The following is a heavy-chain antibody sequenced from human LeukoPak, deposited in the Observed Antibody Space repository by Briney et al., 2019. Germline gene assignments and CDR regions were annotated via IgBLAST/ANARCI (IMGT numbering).Heavy chain of an antibody. V-gene: IGHV4-59*01. CDR1: GGSISSYY. D-gene: IGHD3-22*01. CDR3: ASYPPHYYDSSGYPAHDAFDT. Sequence: SETLSLICTVSGGSISSYYWSWIRQPPGKGLEWIGYIYYSGSINYNPSLKSRVTISVDTSKYQFSLKLSSVTAADTAVYYCASYPPHYYDSSGYPAHDAFDTWGQGTMVTVSS. CDR2: IYYSGSI. J-gene: IGHJ3*02.